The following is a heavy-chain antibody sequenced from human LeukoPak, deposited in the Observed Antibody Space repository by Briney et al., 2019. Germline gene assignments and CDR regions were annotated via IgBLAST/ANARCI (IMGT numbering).Heavy chain of an antibody. Sequence: PGGSLRLSCAASGFTFSSYAMSWVRQAPGKGLEWVSAISDSGDITYYADSVKGRFTISRDNSKNTLYLQMNSLRAEDTAVYYCATSRGSSSWYGAFDYWGQGTLVTVSS. CDR3: ATSRGSSSWYGAFDY. J-gene: IGHJ4*02. CDR1: GFTFSSYA. V-gene: IGHV3-23*01. CDR2: ISDSGDIT. D-gene: IGHD6-13*01.